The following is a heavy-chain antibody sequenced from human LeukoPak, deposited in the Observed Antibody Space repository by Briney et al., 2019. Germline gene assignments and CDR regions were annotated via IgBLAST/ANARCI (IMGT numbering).Heavy chain of an antibody. Sequence: GGSLRLSCAASGFTFSHYSMHWVRQAPGRGLEYVSAINSNGDDTYYVNSVKGRFTISRDNSKNTLYLQMGSLRAEDMAVYYCAREEGGYWGQGTLVTVSS. D-gene: IGHD3-16*01. J-gene: IGHJ4*02. V-gene: IGHV3-64*01. CDR3: AREEGGY. CDR2: INSNGDDT. CDR1: GFTFSHYS.